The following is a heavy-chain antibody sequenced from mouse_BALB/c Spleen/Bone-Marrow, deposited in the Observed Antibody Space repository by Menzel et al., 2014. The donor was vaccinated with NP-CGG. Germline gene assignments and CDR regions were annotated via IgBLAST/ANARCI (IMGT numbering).Heavy chain of an antibody. J-gene: IGHJ1*01. Sequence: EVKLMESGAELVKPGASVKLSCTVSGFTIKDTYMHWVKQRPEQSLEWIGCIDPYNGSTNYNPKFQGRATLKADTSSNTAYRKFGSRKSEDTAVYYGAMDRDWYFDVGGAGTSVIASS. CDR3: AMDRDWYFDV. CDR2: IDPYNGST. CDR1: GFTIKDTY. V-gene: IGHV14-3*02.